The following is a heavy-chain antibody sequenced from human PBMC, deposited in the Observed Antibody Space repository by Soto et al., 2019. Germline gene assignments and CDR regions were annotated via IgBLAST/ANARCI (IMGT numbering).Heavy chain of an antibody. Sequence: SETLSLTCAVSGGSISSGGYSWSWIRQPPGKGLEWIGYIYHSGSTYYNPSLKSRVTISVDRSKNQFSLKLSSVTAADTAVYYCARGTGDYYDSSGGPLDYWGQGTLVTVSS. D-gene: IGHD3-22*01. CDR2: IYHSGST. V-gene: IGHV4-30-2*01. J-gene: IGHJ4*02. CDR3: ARGTGDYYDSSGGPLDY. CDR1: GGSISSGGYS.